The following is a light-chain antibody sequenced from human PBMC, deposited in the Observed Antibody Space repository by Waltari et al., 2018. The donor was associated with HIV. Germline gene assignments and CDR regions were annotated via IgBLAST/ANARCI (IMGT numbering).Light chain of an antibody. CDR2: KDH. J-gene: IGLJ2*01. Sequence: SSELIQPPSPSVSPGQTARIPCSGDVLPAHYVSWYQQRPGQAPLLVIYKDHERPSGIPERFSGSSSGTKATLTITGVQPEDEADYYCQSGDKGRTHSVVFGGGTKLTVL. CDR1: VLPAHY. CDR3: QSGDKGRTHSVV. V-gene: IGLV3-25*03.